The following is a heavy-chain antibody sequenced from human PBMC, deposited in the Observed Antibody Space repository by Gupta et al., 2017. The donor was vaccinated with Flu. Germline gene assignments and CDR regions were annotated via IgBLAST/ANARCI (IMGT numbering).Heavy chain of an antibody. J-gene: IGHJ3*01. V-gene: IGHV1-2*02. Sequence: QVHLMQSGAEVKKPGASVKVSCKASGYTLTGHFVQWVRQAPGQGLEWMGWINPNSGGTHFAQKFQGRITITRDTSISTAYMELSSLKSDDTAMYYCARSGESSGSHRGAFDVWGPGTMIIVSA. CDR3: ARSGESSGSHRGAFDV. D-gene: IGHD3-16*02. CDR1: GYTLTGHF. CDR2: INPNSGGT.